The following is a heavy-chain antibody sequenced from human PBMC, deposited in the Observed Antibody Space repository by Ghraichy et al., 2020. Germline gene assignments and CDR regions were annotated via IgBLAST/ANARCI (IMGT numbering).Heavy chain of an antibody. CDR2: INRSGTT. D-gene: IGHD6-25*01. J-gene: IGHJ4*02. Sequence: SETLSLTCAVYGGSFSGYYWSWIRQPPGKGLEWIGEINRSGTTNYIPSLKSRAAISIDTSKNQFSLNLNSVTAADTAVYFCARGMKWAAAGQYYFDYWGQGTLVTVS. CDR3: ARGMKWAAAGQYYFDY. V-gene: IGHV4-34*01. CDR1: GGSFSGYY.